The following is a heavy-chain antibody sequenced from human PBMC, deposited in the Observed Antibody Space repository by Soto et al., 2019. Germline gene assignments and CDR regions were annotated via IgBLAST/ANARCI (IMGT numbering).Heavy chain of an antibody. CDR2: ISSNGGST. D-gene: IGHD6-13*01. V-gene: IGHV3-64D*06. CDR1: GFTFSSYA. CDR3: VKDPNLPGSS. J-gene: IGHJ4*02. Sequence: GGSLRLSCSASGFTFSSYAMHWVRQAPGKGLEYVSAISSNGGSTXXADSVKGXXTISRDNSKNTXYLQMXSLRAEDTAVYYCVKDPNLPGSSWSQGTLVTVSS.